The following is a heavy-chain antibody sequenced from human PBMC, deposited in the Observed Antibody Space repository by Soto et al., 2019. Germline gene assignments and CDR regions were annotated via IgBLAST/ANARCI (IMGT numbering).Heavy chain of an antibody. V-gene: IGHV4-39*01. D-gene: IGHD3-3*01. CDR1: GGSISSSTYY. CDR2: IYYSGGS. CDR3: GRHGVVPIDY. J-gene: IGHJ4*02. Sequence: QLQLQESGPGLVKPSETLSLTCTVSGGSISSSTYYWGWIRQPPGKGLEWIGSIYYSGGSYYNPSLKSRVTISVDTSKNQFSLKLSSVTAADTAVYYCGRHGVVPIDYWGQGTLVTVAS.